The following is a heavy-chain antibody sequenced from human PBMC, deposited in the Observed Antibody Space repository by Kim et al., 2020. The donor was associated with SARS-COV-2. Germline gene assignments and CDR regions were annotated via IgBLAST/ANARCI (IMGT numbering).Heavy chain of an antibody. J-gene: IGHJ4*01. V-gene: IGHV4-39*01. CDR3: ARRAQFGSSWAFDY. Sequence: SETLSLTCSVSGGSVSSSLYYWGWIRQFPGKALEWIGTASSSGTTYYKPSLKSRVTIAVDMSRNQFSLRLSSVSAADSAVYYCARRAQFGSSWAFDYWG. D-gene: IGHD2-2*01. CDR1: GGSVSSSLYY. CDR2: ASSSGTT.